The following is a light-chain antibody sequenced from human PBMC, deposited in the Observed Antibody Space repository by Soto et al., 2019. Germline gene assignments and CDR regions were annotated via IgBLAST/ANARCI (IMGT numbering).Light chain of an antibody. V-gene: IGKV1-39*01. CDR3: QQSYSTPPIT. CDR2: AAS. CDR1: QSISSY. Sequence: QMTQSPSSLSASVGDRVTITCRASQSISSYLNWYQQKPGKAPKLLIYAASSLQSGVPSRFSGSGSGTDFTLTISILQPEDFATYYCQQSYSTPPITFGQGTRLEIK. J-gene: IGKJ5*01.